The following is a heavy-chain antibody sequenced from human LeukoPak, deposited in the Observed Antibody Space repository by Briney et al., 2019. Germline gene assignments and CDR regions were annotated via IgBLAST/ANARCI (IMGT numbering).Heavy chain of an antibody. J-gene: IGHJ4*02. CDR1: GESSSGYY. V-gene: IGHV4-34*01. D-gene: IGHD3-22*01. CDR3: ARQEGRYYDT. Sequence: PSETLSLTCAAYGESSSGYYWNWIRQSPGKGLEWIGEINHSGSANYNPSLKSRVSISIDTSKNQLSMKMTSVTAADTAVYFCARQEGRYYDTWGQGTLVTVSS. CDR2: INHSGSA.